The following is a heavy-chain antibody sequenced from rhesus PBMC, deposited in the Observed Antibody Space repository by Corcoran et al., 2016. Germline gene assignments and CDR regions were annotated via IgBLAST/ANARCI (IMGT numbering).Heavy chain of an antibody. CDR2: IYWAEDK. Sequence: QVTLKESGPALVKPTQTLTLTCTFSGFSLSTSGMGVGWIRQPPGKALEWLESIYWAEDKYHSTSQKSSLTIPKDTSKNQVVLPMTNMDPVDTATYYCARGPDNIAATSFDYWGQGVLVTVSS. D-gene: IGHD6-25*01. CDR1: GFSLSTSGMG. V-gene: IGHV2S1*01. J-gene: IGHJ4*01. CDR3: ARGPDNIAATSFDY.